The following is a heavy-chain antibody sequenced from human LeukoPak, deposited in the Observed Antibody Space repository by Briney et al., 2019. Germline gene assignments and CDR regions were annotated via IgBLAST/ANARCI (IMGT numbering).Heavy chain of an antibody. J-gene: IGHJ4*02. V-gene: IGHV3-74*01. CDR1: GLTFSTYC. CDR3: VRDFRSADY. CDR2: ICPDGTVT. Sequence: GGSLRLSCAASGLTFSTYCMHWVRQAPGKGPMWVSRICPDGTVTNYADSVKARFIISRDNARNTVYLQMNSLRVEDTAVYYCVRDFRSADYWGQGTLVTVSS.